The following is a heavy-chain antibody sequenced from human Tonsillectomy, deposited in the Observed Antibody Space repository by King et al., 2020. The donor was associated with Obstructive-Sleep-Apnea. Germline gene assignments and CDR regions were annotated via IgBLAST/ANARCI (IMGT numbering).Heavy chain of an antibody. CDR3: ARGVILTGYAKRGVYFDL. J-gene: IGHJ2*01. CDR2: IYSGGST. Sequence: VQLVESGGGLVQPGGSLRLSCAASGFTVSSNYMSWVRQAPGKGLEWVSVIYSGGSTYYADSVKGRFTISRHNSKNTLYLQMNSLRAEDTAVYYCARGVILTGYAKRGVYFDLWGRGTLVTVSS. V-gene: IGHV3-53*04. D-gene: IGHD3-9*01. CDR1: GFTVSSNY.